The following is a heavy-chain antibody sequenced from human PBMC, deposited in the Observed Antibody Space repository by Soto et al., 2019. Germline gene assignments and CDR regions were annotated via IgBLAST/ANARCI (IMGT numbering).Heavy chain of an antibody. CDR3: ARRAMANLDY. D-gene: IGHD5-18*01. Sequence: SVKVSCKASGGTFGSQGIAWVRQAPGQGLEWMGGFIAMLGTPTYAKKVQGRATISADESLTSSYLELRSLRSEDTGVYFCARRAMANLDYWGQGTVVTVSS. J-gene: IGHJ4*02. CDR2: FIAMLGTP. CDR1: GGTFGSQG. V-gene: IGHV1-69*13.